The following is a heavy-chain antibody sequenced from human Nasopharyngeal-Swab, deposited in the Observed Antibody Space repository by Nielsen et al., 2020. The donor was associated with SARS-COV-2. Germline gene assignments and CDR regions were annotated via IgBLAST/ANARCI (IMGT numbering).Heavy chain of an antibody. D-gene: IGHD3-10*01. J-gene: IGHJ6*02. CDR2: ISWNSANI. CDR3: AKSTGNYYYYYGVEV. Sequence: WIRQPPGKSLEWISGISWNSANIGYADSVKGRFTISRDNAKNSLHLQMNSLRAEDMAVYYCAKSTGNYYYYYGVEVWGQGTTVTVSS. V-gene: IGHV3-9*03.